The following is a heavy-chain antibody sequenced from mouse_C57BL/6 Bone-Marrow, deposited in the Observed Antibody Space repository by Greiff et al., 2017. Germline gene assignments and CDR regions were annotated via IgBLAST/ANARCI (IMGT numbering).Heavy chain of an antibody. CDR1: GFNIKDDY. J-gene: IGHJ2*01. V-gene: IGHV14-4*01. Sequence: EVKLMESGAELVRPGASVKLSCTASGFNIKDDYMHWVKQRPEQGLEWIGWIDPENGDTEYASKFQGKATITADTSSNTAYLQLSSLTSEDTAVYYCTTAGALDYWGQGTTLTVSS. CDR2: IDPENGDT. CDR3: TTAGALDY.